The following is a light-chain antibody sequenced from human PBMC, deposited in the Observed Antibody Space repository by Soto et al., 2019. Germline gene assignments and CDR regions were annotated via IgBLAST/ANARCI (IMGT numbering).Light chain of an antibody. J-gene: IGKJ5*01. CDR3: QQYTGPPTT. Sequence: EIVLTQSPGTLSLSPGERATLSCRSSQSVSSSYLAWYQQKPGQAPKLLIHGGSTRATGISDRFSGSGSGTDFTLTITRLEPEDSAVYFCQQYTGPPTTFGQGTRLEIK. CDR2: GGS. CDR1: QSVSSSY. V-gene: IGKV3-20*01.